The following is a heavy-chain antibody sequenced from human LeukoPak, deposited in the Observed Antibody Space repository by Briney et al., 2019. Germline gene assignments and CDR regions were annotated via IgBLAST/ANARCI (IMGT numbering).Heavy chain of an antibody. V-gene: IGHV3-15*01. CDR1: GFTFSKAW. CDR3: AKRDGSYLYYFDY. CDR2: FKSKTDGGTT. Sequence: GGSLRLSCSASGFTFSKAWMSWVRQAPGKGLEWVGRFKSKTDGGTTDYAAPVKGRFIVSRDDSKNTLYLQMNSLRAEDTAVYYCAKRDGSYLYYFDYWGQGTLVIVSS. J-gene: IGHJ4*02. D-gene: IGHD1-26*01.